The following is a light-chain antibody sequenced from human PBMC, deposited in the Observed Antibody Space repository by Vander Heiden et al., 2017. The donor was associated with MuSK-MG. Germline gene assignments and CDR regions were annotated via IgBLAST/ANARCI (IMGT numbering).Light chain of an antibody. V-gene: IGKV3-20*01. CDR2: GAS. CDR3: QQYGSSPWR. Sequence: EIVLTQSPGTLSLSPGERATLSCRASQSVSSSYLAWYQQKPGQTPRLLIYGASSRATGIPDRFSGSGSGTDFTLTISRLEPEDFAVYYCQQYGSSPWRFGQWISAKIK. CDR1: QSVSSSY. J-gene: IGKJ1*01.